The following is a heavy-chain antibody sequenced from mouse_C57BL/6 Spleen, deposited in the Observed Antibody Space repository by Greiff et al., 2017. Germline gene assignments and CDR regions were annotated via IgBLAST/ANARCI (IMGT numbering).Heavy chain of an antibody. Sequence: EVQLQESGGDLVKPGGSLKLSCAASGFTFSSYGMSWVRQTPDKRLEWVATISSGGSYTYYPDSVKGRFTISRDNAKNTLYLQMSSLKSEDTAMYYCARHLPLLDYWGQGTTLTVSS. V-gene: IGHV5-6*01. CDR2: ISSGGSYT. D-gene: IGHD6-1*01. CDR3: ARHLPLLDY. J-gene: IGHJ2*01. CDR1: GFTFSSYG.